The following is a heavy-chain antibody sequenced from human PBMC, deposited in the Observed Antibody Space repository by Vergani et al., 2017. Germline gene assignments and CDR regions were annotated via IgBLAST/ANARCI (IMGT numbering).Heavy chain of an antibody. CDR3: TTDPRYCGDGSCYWLRDHHYYGMDV. Sequence: EVQLVESGGGIVKPGGSLRLSCVASGFSFRNAWMNWVRRSPGKGLEWVGRIKSKFDSGTTDYAAAVKGRFTISRDDSKNTLFLQMNGLKTEDIGVYYCTTDPRYCGDGSCYWLRDHHYYGMDVWVQGTTVTVSS. CDR2: IKSKFDSGTT. CDR1: GFSFRNAW. J-gene: IGHJ6*02. V-gene: IGHV3-15*07. D-gene: IGHD2-21*01.